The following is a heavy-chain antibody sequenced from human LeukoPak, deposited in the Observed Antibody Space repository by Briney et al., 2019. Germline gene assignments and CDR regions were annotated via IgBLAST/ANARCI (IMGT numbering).Heavy chain of an antibody. CDR1: GDSLNIYY. Sequence: SETLSLTCTVSGDSLNIYYWSWLRQPAGKGLEWIGRIYISGSTNYNACLKSRLNMSVDTSKNQFSLNLSSVTAADTAVYYCARGPLTVTRGFDPWGQGTLVTVSS. CDR2: IYISGST. J-gene: IGHJ5*02. CDR3: ARGPLTVTRGFDP. D-gene: IGHD4-17*01. V-gene: IGHV4-4*07.